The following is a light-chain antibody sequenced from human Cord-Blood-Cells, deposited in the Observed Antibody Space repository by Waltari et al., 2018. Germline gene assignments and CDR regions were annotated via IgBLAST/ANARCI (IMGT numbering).Light chain of an antibody. CDR2: NAS. CDR3: QSADSSGTFWV. J-gene: IGLJ3*02. V-gene: IGLV3-25*03. Sequence: SYELTQPPSVSVSPGQTARITCSGDALPKQYAYWYQQKPGQAPVLVIYNASERPSGIPERSSGSRSWTTVTLTISGVQAEDEADYYCQSADSSGTFWVFGGGTKLTVL. CDR1: ALPKQY.